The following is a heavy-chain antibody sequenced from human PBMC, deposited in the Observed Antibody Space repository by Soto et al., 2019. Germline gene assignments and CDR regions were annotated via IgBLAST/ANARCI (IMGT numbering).Heavy chain of an antibody. Sequence: SETLSLTCTVSGGFISSSSYYWGWIRQPPGKGLEWIGKINHSGSTNYNPSLKSRVTISVDTSKNQFSLKLSSVTAADTAVYYCARRGYYYGSGSYQPWGQGTLVTVSS. CDR2: INHSGST. V-gene: IGHV4-39*07. J-gene: IGHJ4*02. D-gene: IGHD3-10*01. CDR1: GGFISSSSYY. CDR3: ARRGYYYGSGSYQP.